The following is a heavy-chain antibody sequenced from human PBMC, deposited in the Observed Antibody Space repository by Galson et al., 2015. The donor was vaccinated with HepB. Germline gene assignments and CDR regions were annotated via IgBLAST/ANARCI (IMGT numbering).Heavy chain of an antibody. J-gene: IGHJ4*02. CDR2: IFMSGSS. CDR3: AREPMLPKGFDY. CDR1: GGSINSEY. D-gene: IGHD3-10*02. V-gene: IGHV4-4*07. Sequence: ETLSLTCTVSGGSINSEYWSWIRQAAGKGPEYIGRIFMSGSSNYNPSLKSRATMSIDTSRSQISLKMKSVTAADTAMYYCAREPMLPKGFDYWGRGILVTVSS.